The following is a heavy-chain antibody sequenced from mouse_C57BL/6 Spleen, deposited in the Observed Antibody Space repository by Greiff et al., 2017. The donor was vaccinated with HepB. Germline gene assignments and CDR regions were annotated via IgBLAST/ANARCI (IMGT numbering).Heavy chain of an antibody. D-gene: IGHD1-1*01. CDR2: IDPSDSYT. V-gene: IGHV1-69*01. CDR3: ARKCDYGRGTYFYY. Sequence: VQLQQSGAELVMPGASVKLSCKASGYTFTSYWMHWVKQRPGQGLEWIGEIDPSDSYTNYNQKFKGKSTLTVDKSSSTDYMQLSSLTSEDSAVYYCARKCDYGRGTYFYYWGQSTTLTISS. J-gene: IGHJ2*01. CDR1: GYTFTSYW.